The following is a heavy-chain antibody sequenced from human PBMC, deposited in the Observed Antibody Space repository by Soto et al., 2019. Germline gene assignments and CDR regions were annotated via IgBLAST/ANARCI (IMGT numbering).Heavy chain of an antibody. CDR2: IYYSGST. D-gene: IGHD2-15*01. J-gene: IGHJ6*02. V-gene: IGHV4-59*12. CDR3: AREGALLFGGNPDYYDDLAV. Sequence: SETLSLTCTVSGGSMSPYYWSWIRQPPGKRLECIGYIYYSGSTNYNPSLKSRVTISVDTSKNQFSLRLSSVTAADTAVYYCAREGALLFGGNPDYYDDLAVWGQGTTVTVSS. CDR1: GGSMSPYY.